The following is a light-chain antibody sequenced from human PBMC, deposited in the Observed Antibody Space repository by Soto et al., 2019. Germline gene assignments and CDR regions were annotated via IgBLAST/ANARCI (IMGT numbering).Light chain of an antibody. CDR1: QSVSSY. CDR2: DAS. V-gene: IGKV3-11*01. Sequence: EIVLTQSPATLSLSPGERATLSCRASQSVSSYLAWYQQKPGQAPRLLIYDASNRATGIPARFSGSGSGTDFTLTISSLEPEDFAVYYCQQRSNWPWTFGQGKKVEIK. J-gene: IGKJ1*01. CDR3: QQRSNWPWT.